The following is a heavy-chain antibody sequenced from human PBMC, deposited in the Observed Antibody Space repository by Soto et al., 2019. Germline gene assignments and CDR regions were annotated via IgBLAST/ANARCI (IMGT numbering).Heavy chain of an antibody. V-gene: IGHV1-69*12. CDR1: GGTFSSYA. CDR2: IIPIFGTA. Sequence: QVQLVQSGAEVKKPGSSVKVSCKASGGTFSSYAISWVRQAPGQGLEWMGGIIPIFGTANYAQKFQGRVMITADESTSTAYMELSSRSFEDAAVYYCAGIVQHSFYYDMDVWGQGTTVTVSS. D-gene: IGHD3-22*01. CDR3: AGIVQHSFYYDMDV. J-gene: IGHJ6*02.